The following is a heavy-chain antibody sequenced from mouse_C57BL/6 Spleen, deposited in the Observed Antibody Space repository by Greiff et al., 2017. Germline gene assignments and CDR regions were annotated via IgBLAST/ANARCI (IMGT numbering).Heavy chain of an antibody. CDR3: ARTTAQAYYYAMGY. J-gene: IGHJ4*01. CDR1: GFNIKDYY. V-gene: IGHV14-2*01. CDR2: IDPEDGKT. D-gene: IGHD3-2*02. Sequence: EVQLQQSGAELVKPGASVKLSCTASGFNIKDYYMHWVKQRTEQGLEWIGRIDPEDGKTKYAPKFQGKATITADTSSNTAYLQLSSLTSEDTAVYYCARTTAQAYYYAMGYWGQGTSVTVSS.